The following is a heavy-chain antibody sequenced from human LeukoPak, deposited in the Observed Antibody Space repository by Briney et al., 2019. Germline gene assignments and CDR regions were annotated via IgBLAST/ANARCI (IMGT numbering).Heavy chain of an antibody. CDR2: ISGSGGNT. Sequence: GGSLRLSCTASGFTFRNYAISWVRQAPGKGLEWVSAISGSGGNTYYIASVKGRFTISRDNSRNTVFLQMNSLRAEDTAVYSCAKDTTSSGSYFDHWGEGILVTVSS. V-gene: IGHV3-23*01. CDR3: AKDTTSSGSYFDH. J-gene: IGHJ4*02. D-gene: IGHD3-10*01. CDR1: GFTFRNYA.